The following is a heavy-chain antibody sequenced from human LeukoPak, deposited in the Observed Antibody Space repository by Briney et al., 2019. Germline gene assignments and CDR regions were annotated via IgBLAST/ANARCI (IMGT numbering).Heavy chain of an antibody. CDR2: MNPNSGNT. D-gene: IGHD2-21*02. Sequence: VASVKVSCKASGYTFTSYDINWVRQATGQGLEWMGWMNPNSGNTGYAQKFQGRVTMTRNTSISTAYMELSSLRSEDTAVYYCARGRHIVVVTAIQYYYYGMDVWGQGTTVTVSS. V-gene: IGHV1-8*01. J-gene: IGHJ6*02. CDR3: ARGRHIVVVTAIQYYYYGMDV. CDR1: GYTFTSYD.